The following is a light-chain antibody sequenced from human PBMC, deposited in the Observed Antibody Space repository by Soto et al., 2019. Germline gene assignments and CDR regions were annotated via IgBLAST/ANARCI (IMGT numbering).Light chain of an antibody. Sequence: NVLTQSPGTLSLSPGERATLSCRASQSVSGSYLAWYQQKPGQAPRLLIYLASTRANGIPDRLSGSGSGTDFTLRISRLEPEDSAVYYCHQYGDSPQTFGQGTKLEI. CDR1: QSVSGSY. J-gene: IGKJ2*01. CDR3: HQYGDSPQT. V-gene: IGKV3-20*01. CDR2: LAS.